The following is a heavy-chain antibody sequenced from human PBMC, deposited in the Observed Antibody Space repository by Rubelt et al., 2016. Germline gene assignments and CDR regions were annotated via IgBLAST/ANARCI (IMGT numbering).Heavy chain of an antibody. D-gene: IGHD1-26*01. CDR2: IYPGDSDT. CDR3: ARHGQVQSGDAFDI. V-gene: IGHV5-51*01. CDR1: GCSFTSYW. Sequence: EVQLVQSGAEVKKPGESLKISCKGSGCSFTSYWIGWVRQMPGKGLEWMGLIYPGDSDTRYSPSCQGQVTLSAAKSIRPAYLQGSSLKASDTAMYYCARHGQVQSGDAFDIWGQGTMVTVSS. J-gene: IGHJ3*02.